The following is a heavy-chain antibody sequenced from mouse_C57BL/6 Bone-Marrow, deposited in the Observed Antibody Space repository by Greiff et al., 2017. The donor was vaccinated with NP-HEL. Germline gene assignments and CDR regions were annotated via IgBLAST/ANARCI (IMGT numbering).Heavy chain of an antibody. J-gene: IGHJ4*01. CDR1: GYTFTDYY. V-gene: IGHV1-26*01. CDR2: INPNNGGT. CDR3: ARDYDYILYAMDY. D-gene: IGHD2-4*01. Sequence: FQLQQSGPELVKPGASVKISCKASGYTFTDYYMNWVKQSHGKSLEWIGDINPNNGGTSYNQKFKGKATLTVDKSSSTAYMELRSLTSEDSAVYYCARDYDYILYAMDYWGQGTSVTVSS.